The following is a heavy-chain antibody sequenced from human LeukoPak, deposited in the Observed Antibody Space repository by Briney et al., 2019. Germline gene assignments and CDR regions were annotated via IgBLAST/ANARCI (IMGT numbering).Heavy chain of an antibody. CDR1: GFTFSSYG. V-gene: IGHV3-30*18. CDR2: ISNDGSNK. Sequence: TGGSLRLSCVASGFTFSSYGMHWVRQAPGKGLEWVAVISNDGSNKYYADSVKGRFTISRDNSKNTLYLQMNSLRAEDTAVCYCAKGRGAFDIWGQGTMVTVSS. CDR3: AKGRGAFDI. J-gene: IGHJ3*02. D-gene: IGHD3-10*01.